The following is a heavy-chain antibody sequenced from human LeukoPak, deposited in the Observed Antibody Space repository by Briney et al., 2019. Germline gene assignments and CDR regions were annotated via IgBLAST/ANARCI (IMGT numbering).Heavy chain of an antibody. V-gene: IGHV4-34*01. CDR1: GGSFSGCY. CDR2: INHSGST. J-gene: IGHJ6*03. Sequence: SETLSLTCAVYGGSFSGCYWSWIRQPPGKGLEWIGEINHSGSTNYNPSLKSRVTISVDTSKNQFSLKLSSVTAADTAVYYCARVIRVWTTVIDYYYYMDVWGKGTTVTVSS. D-gene: IGHD4-17*01. CDR3: ARVIRVWTTVIDYYYYMDV.